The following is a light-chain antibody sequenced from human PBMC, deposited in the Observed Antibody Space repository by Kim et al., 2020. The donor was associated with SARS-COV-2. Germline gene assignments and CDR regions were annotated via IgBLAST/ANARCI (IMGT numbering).Light chain of an antibody. Sequence: DIQMTQSPSSLSASVGDRVTITCQASQDINNYLNWYQQKPGKAPKLLIYDASNLETGVPSRFSRSGSGTDFTFTISSLQPEDIATYYRQQYDNLPFTFGPGTKVDIK. CDR1: QDINNY. CDR3: QQYDNLPFT. V-gene: IGKV1-33*01. J-gene: IGKJ3*01. CDR2: DAS.